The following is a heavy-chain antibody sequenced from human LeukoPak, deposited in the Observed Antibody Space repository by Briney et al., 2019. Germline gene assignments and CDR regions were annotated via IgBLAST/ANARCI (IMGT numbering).Heavy chain of an antibody. V-gene: IGHV3-23*01. D-gene: IGHD5-18*01. CDR1: GFTFSSCA. CDR2: ISGSGGST. Sequence: PGGSLRLSCAASGFTFSSCAMSWVRQAPGKGLEWVSAISGSGGSTYYADSVKGRFTISRDNSKNTLYLQMNSLRAEDTAVYYCAKDTWIQLWSPYYYGMDVWGQGTTVTVSS. CDR3: AKDTWIQLWSPYYYGMDV. J-gene: IGHJ6*02.